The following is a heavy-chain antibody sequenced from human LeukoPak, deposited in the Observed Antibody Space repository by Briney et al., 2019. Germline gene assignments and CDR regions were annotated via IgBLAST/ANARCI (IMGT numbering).Heavy chain of an antibody. CDR3: TKDRPEAYFDY. V-gene: IGHV3-23*01. Sequence: GGSLRLSRTTSGFTFSSYALSWVRQAPGKGLEWVSGIRVSGSTYYPDSVTGRFTISRDNSKNTLYLQMNSLRAEDTAVYYCTKDRPEAYFDYWGQGTLVTVSS. D-gene: IGHD2-2*01. CDR2: IRVSGST. J-gene: IGHJ4*02. CDR1: GFTFSSYA.